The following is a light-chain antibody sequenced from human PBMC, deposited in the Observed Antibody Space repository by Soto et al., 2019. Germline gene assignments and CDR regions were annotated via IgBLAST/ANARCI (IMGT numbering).Light chain of an antibody. J-gene: IGLJ1*01. CDR1: SSDVGVYNY. Sequence: QSALTQPASVSESPGQSITISCTGTSSDVGVYNYVSWYQQHPGKAPKLMISEVSNRPSGVSNRFSGSKSGNTASLTISGLQADDEADYYCSSYSTSSTWVFGTGTRSPS. CDR2: EVS. V-gene: IGLV2-14*01. CDR3: SSYSTSSTWV.